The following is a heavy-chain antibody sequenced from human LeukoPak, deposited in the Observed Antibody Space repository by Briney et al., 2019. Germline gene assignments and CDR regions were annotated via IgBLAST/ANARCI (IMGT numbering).Heavy chain of an antibody. CDR2: ISSSSSPI. CDR3: AKDGVSPIYHMDV. V-gene: IGHV3-48*01. D-gene: IGHD1-14*01. CDR1: GFTFSGYS. Sequence: GGSLRLSCAASGFTFSGYSMNWVRQAPGKGLEWVSYISSSSSPIYYADSVKGRFTISRDNAKNSLYLQMNSLRAEDTAVYYCAKDGVSPIYHMDVWGKGTTVTISS. J-gene: IGHJ6*03.